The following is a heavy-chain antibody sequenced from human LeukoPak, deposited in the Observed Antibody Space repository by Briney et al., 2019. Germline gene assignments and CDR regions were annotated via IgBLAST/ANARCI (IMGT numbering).Heavy chain of an antibody. D-gene: IGHD6-19*01. J-gene: IGHJ6*02. CDR1: GFTFSSYA. CDR3: AKGQAVAGRGNYYYYFGMDV. Sequence: GGSLRLSCAASGFTFSSYAMSWVRQAPGKGLEWVSAISRNGGSTYYADSVQGRFTISRDKSKNTLYLQMNSLRAEDTAVYYCAKGQAVAGRGNYYYYFGMDVWGQGTTVTVSS. CDR2: ISRNGGST. V-gene: IGHV3-23*01.